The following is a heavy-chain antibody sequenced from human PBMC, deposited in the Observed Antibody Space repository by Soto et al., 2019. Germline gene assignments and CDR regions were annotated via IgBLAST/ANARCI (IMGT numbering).Heavy chain of an antibody. D-gene: IGHD1-1*01. CDR2: IYTSGST. V-gene: IGHV4-4*07. CDR1: GCSISSYY. Sequence: ASETLSLTCTVSGCSISSYYWSWIRPPAGKGLERIGRIYTSGSTNYNPSLKSRVTMSVDTSKNQFSLKLSSVTAADTAVYYCARGPGVHGGTSDYYYYYGMDVWGQGTTVTVSS. J-gene: IGHJ6*02. CDR3: ARGPGVHGGTSDYYYYYGMDV.